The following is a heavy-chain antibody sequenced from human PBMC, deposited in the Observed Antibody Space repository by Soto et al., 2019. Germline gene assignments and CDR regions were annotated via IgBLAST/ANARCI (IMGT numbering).Heavy chain of an antibody. D-gene: IGHD3-3*01. Sequence: QVQLQESGPGLVKPSETLSLTCSVSGDSVSRGTYYWSWIRQSPERGLEWIAYSSYSGSTSYNPSFKSRATIPVDTSKNQFSLRLRSLTAEDTAVYYCARQKSGLEFYNYFDPWGPGTLVTVSS. CDR2: SSYSGST. CDR1: GDSVSRGTYY. J-gene: IGHJ5*02. CDR3: ARQKSGLEFYNYFDP. V-gene: IGHV4-61*01.